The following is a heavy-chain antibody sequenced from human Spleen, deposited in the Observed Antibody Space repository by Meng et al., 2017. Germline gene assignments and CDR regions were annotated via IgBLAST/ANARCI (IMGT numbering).Heavy chain of an antibody. V-gene: IGHV3-15*01. J-gene: IGHJ4*02. CDR2: IKSKPEGETI. Sequence: GESLKISCEGSGCTFSNAYMTWVRQVPGKRREGVGRIKSKPEGETIDYAAPVKGRFTISRDDSKNTVYLQMNSLKTEDTAVYYCSGHIDYWGQGTLVTVSS. CDR1: GCTFSNAY. D-gene: IGHD5-12*01. CDR3: SGHIDY.